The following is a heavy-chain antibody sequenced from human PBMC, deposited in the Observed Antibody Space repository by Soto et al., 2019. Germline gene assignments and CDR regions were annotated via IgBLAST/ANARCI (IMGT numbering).Heavy chain of an antibody. V-gene: IGHV4-59*08. D-gene: IGHD4-17*01. CDR2: IYNSGST. Sequence: QVQLQESGPGLVKPSETLSLTCIVSGGAITTYHWSWTRQPPGKGLEWIGYIYNSGSTNYNPSLTSRVTISVDTSKNQFSLKLSSVTAADTAVYYCARHRSPYGRADDAFDIWGQGTMVTVSS. J-gene: IGHJ3*02. CDR1: GGAITTYH. CDR3: ARHRSPYGRADDAFDI.